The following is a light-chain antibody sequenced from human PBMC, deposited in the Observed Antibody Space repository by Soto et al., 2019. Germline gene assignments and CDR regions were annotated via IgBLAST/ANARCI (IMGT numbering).Light chain of an antibody. Sequence: DIQMTQSPSSLSASVGDRVTITCRASQNIRSYLNWYQQKPGKAPSLLIYATSTLQTVVPSRFSASGSGTDFSLVISDLQPEDSATYYCQQGYSSRWTSGRGTKVEI. CDR2: ATS. J-gene: IGKJ1*01. CDR3: QQGYSSRWT. CDR1: QNIRSY. V-gene: IGKV1-39*01.